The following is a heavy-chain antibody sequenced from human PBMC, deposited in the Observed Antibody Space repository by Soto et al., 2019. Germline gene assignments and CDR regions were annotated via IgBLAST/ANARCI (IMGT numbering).Heavy chain of an antibody. V-gene: IGHV4-59*08. CDR2: IYYSGST. D-gene: IGHD2-15*01. CDR1: GCSISSYY. J-gene: IGHJ4*02. Sequence: SETLSLTCPVSGCSISSYYWSWIRQPPGKGLEWIGYIYYSGSTSYNPSLKSRVTISVDTSKNQFSLKLSSVTAADTAVYYCARQVGPFDYWGQGTLVTVSS. CDR3: ARQVGPFDY.